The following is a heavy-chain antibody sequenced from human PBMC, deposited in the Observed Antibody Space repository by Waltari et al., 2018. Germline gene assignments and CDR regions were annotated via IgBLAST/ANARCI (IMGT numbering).Heavy chain of an antibody. D-gene: IGHD1-7*01. CDR2: INSDGSST. V-gene: IGHV3-74*01. CDR3: ARDITGTSYYYYYYGMDV. CDR1: GFTFSSYW. Sequence: EVQLVESGGGLVQPGGSLRLSCAASGFTFSSYWMHWVRQAPGTGLVWVSRINSDGSSTSYADSVKGRFTISRDNAKNTLYLQMNSLRAEDTAVYYCARDITGTSYYYYYYGMDVWGQGTTVTVSS. J-gene: IGHJ6*02.